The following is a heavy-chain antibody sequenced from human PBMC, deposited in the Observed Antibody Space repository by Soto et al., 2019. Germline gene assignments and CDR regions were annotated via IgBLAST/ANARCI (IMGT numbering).Heavy chain of an antibody. V-gene: IGHV1-69*13. CDR3: AKSRIATPPMVGMDV. Sequence: ASVKVSCKASGGNFSKYAISWVRQAPGQGLEWMGGIIPFFQAPNYAQRFQGRVTITADESTTTVYMEMSSLRSEDTALYYCAKSRIATPPMVGMDVWGQGTTVTVSS. J-gene: IGHJ6*02. D-gene: IGHD2-8*01. CDR2: IIPFFQAP. CDR1: GGNFSKYA.